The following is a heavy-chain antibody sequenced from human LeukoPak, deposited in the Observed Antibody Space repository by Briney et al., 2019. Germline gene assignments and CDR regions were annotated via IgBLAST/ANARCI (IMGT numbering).Heavy chain of an antibody. J-gene: IGHJ4*02. CDR2: INPNSGGT. CDR3: ARESIIPAARGDY. D-gene: IGHD2-2*01. CDR1: GYTFTGYF. Sequence: ASVKVSCKASGYTFTGYFIHWVRQVPGQGLEWMGWINPNSGGTNYAQKFRGRVTMTRDTSTNTAYMELSRLRSDGTAIYYCARESIIPAARGDYWGQGTLVTVSS. V-gene: IGHV1-2*02.